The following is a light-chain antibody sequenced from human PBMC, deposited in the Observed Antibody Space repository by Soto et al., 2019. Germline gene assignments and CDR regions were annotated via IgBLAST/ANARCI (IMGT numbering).Light chain of an antibody. J-gene: IGKJ5*01. CDR3: QQSYNRIT. CDR2: AAS. CDR1: QSISSY. Sequence: DIHMTQSPSSLSASLGDRVSITFRASQSISSYLNWYQQKPGKAPKLLIYAASSLQSGVPSRFSGSGSGTDFTLTISSLQPEDFATYYCQQSYNRITFGQGTRLEIK. V-gene: IGKV1-39*01.